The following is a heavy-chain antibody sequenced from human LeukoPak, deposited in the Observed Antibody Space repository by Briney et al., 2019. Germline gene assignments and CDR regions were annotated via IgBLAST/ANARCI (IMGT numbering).Heavy chain of an antibody. CDR2: INHNGNVN. D-gene: IGHD6-19*01. J-gene: IGHJ4*02. CDR1: GFTFSSYW. Sequence: GSLSLSCAASGFTFSSYWMNWARQAPGKGLEWVASINHNGNVNYYVDSVKGRFTISRDNAKNSLYLQMNSLRAEDTAVYYCARDRSSGPDYWGQGTLVTVSS. V-gene: IGHV3-7*01. CDR3: ARDRSSGPDY.